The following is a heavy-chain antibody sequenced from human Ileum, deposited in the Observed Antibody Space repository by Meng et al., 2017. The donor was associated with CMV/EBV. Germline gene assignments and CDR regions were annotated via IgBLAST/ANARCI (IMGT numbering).Heavy chain of an antibody. CDR2: IYYSGST. CDR3: ARDSGYYVGVYYYDDMDV. Sequence: SETLSLTCAASGCSFSSYYWSWIRQPPGKGLEWIGYIYYSGSTNYNPSLKSRVSISVDTSKNQFSLKLSSVNAGDTAVYYCARDSGYYVGVYYYDDMDVWGQGTMVTVSS. CDR1: GCSFSSYY. D-gene: IGHD4-23*01. J-gene: IGHJ6*02. V-gene: IGHV4-59*01.